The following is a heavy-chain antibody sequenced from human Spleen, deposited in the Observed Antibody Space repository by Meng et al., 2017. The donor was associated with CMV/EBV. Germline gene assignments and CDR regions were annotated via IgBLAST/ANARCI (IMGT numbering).Heavy chain of an antibody. Sequence: GGSLRLSCGASGFTFNHYAMSWIRQAPGKGLEWVSYISSSGSTIYYADSVKGRFTISRDNAKNSLYLQMNSLRAEDTAVYYCARSNYYYDFWSGYSYYYGMDVWGQGTTVTVSS. CDR1: GFTFNHYA. J-gene: IGHJ6*02. CDR2: ISSSGSTI. D-gene: IGHD3-3*01. V-gene: IGHV3-11*01. CDR3: ARSNYYYDFWSGYSYYYGMDV.